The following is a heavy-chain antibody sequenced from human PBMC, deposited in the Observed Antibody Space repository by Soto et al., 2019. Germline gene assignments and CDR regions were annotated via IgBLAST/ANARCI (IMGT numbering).Heavy chain of an antibody. J-gene: IGHJ3*02. CDR1: GGSISSYY. V-gene: IGHV4-59*01. D-gene: IGHD6-19*01. Sequence: SETLSLTCTVSGGSISSYYWSWIRQPPGKGLEWIGYIYYSGSTNYNPSLKSRVTISVDTSKNQFSLKLSSVTAADTAVYYCARDKGAVAGTNAFDIWGQGTMVTVSS. CDR3: ARDKGAVAGTNAFDI. CDR2: IYYSGST.